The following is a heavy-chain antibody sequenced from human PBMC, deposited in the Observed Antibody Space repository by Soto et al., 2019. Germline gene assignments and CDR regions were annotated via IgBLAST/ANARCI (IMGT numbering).Heavy chain of an antibody. V-gene: IGHV3-33*01. D-gene: IGHD2-2*01. Sequence: RLSCAASGFTFSGYGMHWVRQAPGKGLEWVAVIWYDGSNKYYADSVKGRFTISRDNAKNSLYLQMNSLRAEDTAVYYCARDNRVVPAAIVFDYWGQGTLVTVSS. CDR3: ARDNRVVPAAIVFDY. CDR2: IWYDGSNK. J-gene: IGHJ4*02. CDR1: GFTFSGYG.